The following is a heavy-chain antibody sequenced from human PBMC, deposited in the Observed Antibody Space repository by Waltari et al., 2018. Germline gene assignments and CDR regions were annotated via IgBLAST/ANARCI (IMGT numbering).Heavy chain of an antibody. CDR3: TTESEYSTSAGDY. Sequence: EVQLVESGGGLVKPGGSLRVSCEASGFSFSDAWMNWVRQAPGRGLEWVGRIKTKSDGGTTDYAAPVKGRFTISRDDSKNTLYLQMNSLKSEDTAMYYCTTESEYSTSAGDYWGQGTLVTVSS. V-gene: IGHV3-15*01. CDR2: IKTKSDGGTT. CDR1: GFSFSDAW. J-gene: IGHJ4*02. D-gene: IGHD6-6*01.